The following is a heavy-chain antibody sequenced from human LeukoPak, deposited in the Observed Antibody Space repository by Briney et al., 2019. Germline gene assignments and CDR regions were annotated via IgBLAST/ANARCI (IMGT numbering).Heavy chain of an antibody. Sequence: GGSLRLSCAASGFTFSSYAMSWVRQAPGKGLEWVSAISGGGGSTYYADSVKGRFTISRDNSKSTLYLQMNTLRVEDTAVYYCATRGLGSGAHFDYWGQGTLVTVSS. D-gene: IGHD2-15*01. V-gene: IGHV3-23*01. J-gene: IGHJ4*02. CDR1: GFTFSSYA. CDR3: ATRGLGSGAHFDY. CDR2: ISGGGGST.